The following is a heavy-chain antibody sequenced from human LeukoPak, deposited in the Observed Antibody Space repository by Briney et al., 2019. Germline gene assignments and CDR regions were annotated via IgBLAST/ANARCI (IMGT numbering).Heavy chain of an antibody. CDR1: GCTFTTYY. D-gene: IGHD1-14*01. CDR2: INPKNGGT. V-gene: IGHV1-2*02. CDR3: ARDPSNRYYTDV. Sequence: ASVKVSCKPSGCTFTTYYLHWVRQAPGQGLEWMGWINPKNGGTYYAQKFQGRFTMTRDTSINTAYMELSGLTSDDTAVYYCARDPSNRYYTDVWGIGTTVTVSS. J-gene: IGHJ6*03.